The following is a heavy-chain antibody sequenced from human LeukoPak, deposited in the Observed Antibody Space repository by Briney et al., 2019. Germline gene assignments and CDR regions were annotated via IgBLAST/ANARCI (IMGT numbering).Heavy chain of an antibody. J-gene: IGHJ4*02. CDR1: GLTFSKFW. V-gene: IGHV3-74*01. Sequence: GGSLRLSCAAPGLTFSKFWMHWVRQAPGKGLMWVSRIDSDGSSTSYADSVKGRFTISRDNAKNMLYLQMNSLRAEDTAIYYCARDTLDWGQGTLVSVTS. CDR2: IDSDGSST. CDR3: ARDTLD. D-gene: IGHD1-1*01.